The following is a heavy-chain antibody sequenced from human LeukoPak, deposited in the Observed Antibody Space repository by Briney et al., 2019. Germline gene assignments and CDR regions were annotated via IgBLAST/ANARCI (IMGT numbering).Heavy chain of an antibody. V-gene: IGHV4-38-2*02. D-gene: IGHD6-13*01. Sequence: ASETLSLTCTVSGYSISSGYYWGWIRQPPGKGLEWIGSIYHSGSTYYNPSLKSRVTISVDTSKNQFSLKLSSVTAADTAVYYCASGYSSSGVDYWGQGTLVTVSS. J-gene: IGHJ4*02. CDR1: GYSISSGYY. CDR2: IYHSGST. CDR3: ASGYSSSGVDY.